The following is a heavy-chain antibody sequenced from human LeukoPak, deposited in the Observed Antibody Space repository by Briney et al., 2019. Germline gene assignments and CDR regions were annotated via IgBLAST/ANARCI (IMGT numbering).Heavy chain of an antibody. CDR2: IKQDESEK. V-gene: IGHV3-7*01. J-gene: IGHJ4*02. D-gene: IGHD3-22*01. CDR3: ARDQYYYDSTEYYDANNFDF. Sequence: GGSLRLSCAASGFTFSNYWMSWVRQAPGKGLEWVANIKQDESEKYYVDSVKGRFTISRDDAKKSLYLQMNSLRAEDTAVYYCARDQYYYDSTEYYDANNFDFWGQGTLVTVSS. CDR1: GFTFSNYW.